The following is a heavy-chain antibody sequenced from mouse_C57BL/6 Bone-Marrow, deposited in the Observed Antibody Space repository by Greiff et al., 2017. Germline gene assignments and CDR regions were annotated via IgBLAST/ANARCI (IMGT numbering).Heavy chain of an antibody. D-gene: IGHD1-1*01. Sequence: EVQLVESGPELVKPGASVKIPCKASGYTFTDYNMDWVKQSHGKSLEWIGDINPNNGGTIYNQKFKGKATLTVDKSSSTAYMELRSLTSEDTAVYYCARRDYYGSSYGYFDVWGTGTTVTVSS. V-gene: IGHV1-18*01. CDR1: GYTFTDYN. CDR3: ARRDYYGSSYGYFDV. CDR2: INPNNGGT. J-gene: IGHJ1*03.